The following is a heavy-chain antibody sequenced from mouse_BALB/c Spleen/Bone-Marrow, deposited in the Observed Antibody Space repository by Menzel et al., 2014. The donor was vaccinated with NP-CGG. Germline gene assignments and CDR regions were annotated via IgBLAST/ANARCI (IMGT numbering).Heavy chain of an antibody. CDR3: ARSYGSSPFGY. Sequence: VQLKESGAELVKPGASVKLSCTASGFNIKDTYMHWVKQRPEQGLEWIGRIDPANGNTKYDPKFQGKATITADTSSNTAYLQLSSLTSEDTAVYYCARSYGSSPFGYWGQGTTLTVSS. D-gene: IGHD1-1*01. J-gene: IGHJ2*01. CDR1: GFNIKDTY. CDR2: IDPANGNT. V-gene: IGHV14-3*02.